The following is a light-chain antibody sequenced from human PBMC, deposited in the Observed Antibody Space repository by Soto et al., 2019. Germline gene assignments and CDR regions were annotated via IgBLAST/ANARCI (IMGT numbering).Light chain of an antibody. CDR2: EVS. J-gene: IGLJ3*02. V-gene: IGLV2-8*01. Sequence: QSVLTQPPSASGSPGQSVTISCTGTSSDVGGYKYVSWYQQHPGKAPKLMIYEVSKRPSGVPDRFSGSKSGNTASLTVSGLQAEDEADYYCSSYAGSSLGVFGGGTKVTVL. CDR1: SSDVGGYKY. CDR3: SSYAGSSLGV.